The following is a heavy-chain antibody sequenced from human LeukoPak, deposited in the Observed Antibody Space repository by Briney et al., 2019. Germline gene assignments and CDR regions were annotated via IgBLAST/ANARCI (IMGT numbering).Heavy chain of an antibody. Sequence: SQTLSLTCTVSGGSISSGDYYWSWIRQPPGKGLEWIGYIYYSGSTYYNPPLKSRVTISVDTSKNQFSLKLSSVTAADTAVYYCARASYYYDSSGYYYGQVWYMDVWGKGTTVTVSS. V-gene: IGHV4-30-4*08. J-gene: IGHJ6*03. CDR1: GGSISSGDYY. CDR2: IYYSGST. D-gene: IGHD3-22*01. CDR3: ARASYYYDSSGYYYGQVWYMDV.